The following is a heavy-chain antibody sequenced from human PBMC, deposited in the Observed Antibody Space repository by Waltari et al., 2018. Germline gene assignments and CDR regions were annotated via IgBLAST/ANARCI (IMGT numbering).Heavy chain of an antibody. Sequence: EVQLVESGGGLVQPGGSLRLSCAASGFTFSSCWMSWVRQAPGKGLEWVANIKQDGSEKYYVDSVKGRFTISRDNAKNSLYLQMNSLRAEDTAVYYCARDQRSRIAVADFDYWGQGTLVTVSS. V-gene: IGHV3-7*01. D-gene: IGHD6-19*01. CDR1: GFTFSSCW. J-gene: IGHJ4*02. CDR2: IKQDGSEK. CDR3: ARDQRSRIAVADFDY.